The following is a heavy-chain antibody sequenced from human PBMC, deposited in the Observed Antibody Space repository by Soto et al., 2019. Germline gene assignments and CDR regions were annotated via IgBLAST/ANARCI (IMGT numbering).Heavy chain of an antibody. CDR3: AVLNQNDYGDPDAFDI. V-gene: IGHV1-2*04. CDR1: GYTFTGYY. D-gene: IGHD4-17*01. J-gene: IGHJ3*02. CDR2: INPNSGGT. Sequence: GASVKVSCKASGYTFTGYYMHWVRQAPGQGLEWMGWINPNSGGTNYAQKFQGWVTMTRDTSISTAYMELSRLRSDDTAVYYCAVLNQNDYGDPDAFDIWGQGTMVTVSS.